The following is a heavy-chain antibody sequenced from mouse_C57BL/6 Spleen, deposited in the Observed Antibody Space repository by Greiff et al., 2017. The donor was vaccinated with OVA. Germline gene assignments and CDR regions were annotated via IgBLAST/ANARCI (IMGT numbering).Heavy chain of an antibody. CDR3: ARPRDGNYWYFDV. Sequence: QVQLQQSGAELVKPGASVKLSCKASGYTFTSYWMQWVKQRPGQGLEWIGEIDPSDSYTNYNQKFKGKATLTVDTSSSTAYMQLSSLTSEDSAVYYCARPRDGNYWYFDVWGTGTTVTVSS. D-gene: IGHD3-3*01. CDR1: GYTFTSYW. CDR2: IDPSDSYT. J-gene: IGHJ1*03. V-gene: IGHV1-50*01.